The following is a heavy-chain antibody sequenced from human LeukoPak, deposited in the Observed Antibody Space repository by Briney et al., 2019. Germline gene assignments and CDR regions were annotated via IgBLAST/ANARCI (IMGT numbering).Heavy chain of an antibody. Sequence: GGSLRLSCAVSGFTFSSYWMHWVRQAPGKGLVWVSRIYTDESSTNYPASVKGRSTISRDTAKNTLHLQMNWFTAETKAVYCVGSSPDSLGNFDIWGEGTMASVCS. J-gene: IGHJ3*02. CDR2: IYTDESST. CDR3: GSSPDSLGNFDI. CDR1: GFTFSSYW. V-gene: IGHV3-74*01. D-gene: IGHD3-16*01.